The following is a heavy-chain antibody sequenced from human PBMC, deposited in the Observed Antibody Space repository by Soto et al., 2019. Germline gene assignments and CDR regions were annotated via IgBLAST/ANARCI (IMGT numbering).Heavy chain of an antibody. V-gene: IGHV4-59*08. CDR2: IYYSGST. CDR3: ARQYSSAFSI. Sequence: QVQLQESGPGLVKPSETLSLTCTVSGGSISSYYWSWIRQPPGKGLEWNGDIYYSGSTNYNPSLKRRVTTSADTPRNRVSLQLSTVTATDTAEKYCARQYSSAFSIGGQGTMVTVSP. CDR1: GGSISSYY. J-gene: IGHJ3*02. D-gene: IGHD6-13*01.